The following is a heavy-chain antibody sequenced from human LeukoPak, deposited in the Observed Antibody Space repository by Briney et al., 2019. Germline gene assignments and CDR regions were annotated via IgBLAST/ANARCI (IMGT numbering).Heavy chain of an antibody. CDR3: ARARWGSDAFDI. V-gene: IGHV4-59*01. D-gene: IGHD3-16*01. CDR2: IYYRGST. Sequence: SETLSLTCTVSGASISSYYWSWIRQPPGRGLEEIGSIYYRGSTNYNPSFKSRVTISLDTSRNQFSLKLSSVTAADTAVYYCARARWGSDAFDIWGQGTMVTVSS. CDR1: GASISSYY. J-gene: IGHJ3*02.